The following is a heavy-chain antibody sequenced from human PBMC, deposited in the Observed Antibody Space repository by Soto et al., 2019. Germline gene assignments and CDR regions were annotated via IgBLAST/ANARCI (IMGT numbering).Heavy chain of an antibody. Sequence: PGGSLRLSXAASGFTFSSYAMHWVRQAPGKGLEWVAVISYDGSNKYYADSVKGRFTISRDNSKNTLYLQMNSLRAEDTAVYYCARVQYDILTDYYYYGMDVWGQGTTVTVSS. CDR3: ARVQYDILTDYYYYGMDV. V-gene: IGHV3-30-3*01. D-gene: IGHD3-9*01. CDR2: ISYDGSNK. J-gene: IGHJ6*02. CDR1: GFTFSSYA.